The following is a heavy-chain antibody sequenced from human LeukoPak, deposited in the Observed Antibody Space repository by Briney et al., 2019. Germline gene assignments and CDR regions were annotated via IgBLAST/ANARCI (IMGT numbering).Heavy chain of an antibody. D-gene: IGHD4-17*01. V-gene: IGHV1-2*06. J-gene: IGHJ4*02. CDR2: VNPDSGGT. CDR3: ARGAERGDYAGY. CDR1: GYTFTGYY. Sequence: ASVKVSCKASGYTFTGYYMHWVRQAPGQGLEWMGRVNPDSGGTNYAQKFQGRVTMTRDTSISTAYMELTRLTSDDTAVYYCARGAERGDYAGYWGQGTLVTVSS.